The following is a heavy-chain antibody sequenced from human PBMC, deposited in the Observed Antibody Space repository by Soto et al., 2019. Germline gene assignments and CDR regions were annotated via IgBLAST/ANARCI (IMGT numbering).Heavy chain of an antibody. D-gene: IGHD2-2*03. J-gene: IGHJ4*02. CDR1: GFTFSDFA. Sequence: EVQVLESGGGLVQPGGSLRLSCAATGFTFSDFAMSWVRQAPGKGLEWVSRIYGGGNGPHYADSVKGRVTISRDNSKNTLDLQMNSLRAEDTAVYYCAKMEGMDPWAYSLDYWGQGTLVTVSS. CDR3: AKMEGMDPWAYSLDY. V-gene: IGHV3-23*01. CDR2: IYGGGNGP.